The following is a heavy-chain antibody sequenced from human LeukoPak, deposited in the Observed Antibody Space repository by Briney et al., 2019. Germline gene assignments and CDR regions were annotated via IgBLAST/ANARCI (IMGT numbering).Heavy chain of an antibody. V-gene: IGHV4-59*08. D-gene: IGHD6-19*01. Sequence: SETLSLTCIVSGGSINSYYWSWIRQAPGKXLEWIGFIYYSGSTDYNPSLKSRVTISVDTSKNQFSLRLTSVTATDTAVYYCARGTLAVAGIFDYWGQGILVTVSS. CDR2: IYYSGST. CDR1: GGSINSYY. CDR3: ARGTLAVAGIFDY. J-gene: IGHJ4*02.